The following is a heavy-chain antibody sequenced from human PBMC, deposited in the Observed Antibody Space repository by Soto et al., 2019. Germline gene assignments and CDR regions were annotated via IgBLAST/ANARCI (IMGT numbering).Heavy chain of an antibody. J-gene: IGHJ6*02. D-gene: IGHD6-19*01. CDR2: ITPVLGTA. Sequence: QVQLVQSGAEVKKPGSSVKVSCEASGRTFSSYSIIWVRQAPGQGLEWMGRITPVLGTANYAQKFQGRVTITADKSTSTAYMDLSSLTFEDTAVYYCGRGGAVAGDPNLQRYYYGMDVWGQGTTVTVSS. CDR3: GRGGAVAGDPNLQRYYYGMDV. CDR1: GRTFSSYS. V-gene: IGHV1-69*08.